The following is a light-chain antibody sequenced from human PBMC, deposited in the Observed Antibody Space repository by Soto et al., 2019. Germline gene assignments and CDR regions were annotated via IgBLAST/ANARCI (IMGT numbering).Light chain of an antibody. V-gene: IGKV3-15*01. CDR2: AAS. Sequence: IGMSQSPATLSVTQGERATLSCRASQSVRSNLAWHQQKPGQAPRLLIYAASTRATGVPARFSGSGSGTEFTLTISDLQSEDSAVYYCQQHNQWPITFGQGTRLEIK. CDR3: QQHNQWPIT. CDR1: QSVRSN. J-gene: IGKJ5*01.